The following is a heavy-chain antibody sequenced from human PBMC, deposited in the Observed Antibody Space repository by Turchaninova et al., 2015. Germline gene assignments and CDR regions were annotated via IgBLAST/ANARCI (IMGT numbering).Heavy chain of an antibody. Sequence: QVTLKESGPVLVKPTETLTLTCTVSGFSLSNGRMGVSWIRQHPGKALEWFAYIFSNDEKSSSTALKNRLTISKDTSKSRVVLTMTNMDPVDTATYYCARDSSGGFDYWGQGTLVTVSS. D-gene: IGHD6-19*01. CDR2: IFSNDEK. CDR1: GFSLSNGRMG. J-gene: IGHJ4*02. V-gene: IGHV2-26*01. CDR3: ARDSSGGFDY.